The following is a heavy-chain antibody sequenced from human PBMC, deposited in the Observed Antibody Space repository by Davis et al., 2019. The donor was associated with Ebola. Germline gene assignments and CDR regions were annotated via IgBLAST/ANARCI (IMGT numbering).Heavy chain of an antibody. Sequence: SETLSLTCTVSGGSISISTSYYWGWIRQPPGKGLEWIGSIYYSGSTNYNPSLKSRVTISVDTSKNQFSLKLSSVTAADTAVYYCASLEYSSSSGGLDYWGQGTLVTVSS. J-gene: IGHJ4*02. CDR1: GGSISISTSYY. CDR2: IYYSGST. CDR3: ASLEYSSSSGGLDY. D-gene: IGHD6-6*01. V-gene: IGHV4-39*07.